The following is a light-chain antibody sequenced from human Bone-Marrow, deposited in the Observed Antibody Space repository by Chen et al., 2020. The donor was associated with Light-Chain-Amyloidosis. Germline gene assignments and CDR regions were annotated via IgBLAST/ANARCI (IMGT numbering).Light chain of an antibody. CDR2: EDN. CDR3: CSYGGRGSLDVV. CDR1: SSDVGSYNL. V-gene: IGLV2-23*01. Sequence: QSALTQPASVSGSPGQSITISCTETSSDVGSYNLDSWYQQNPDKAPKLMIYEDNIRPSGVSSRFSVSKSGNTASLTISGLQAGYQADYYCCSYGGRGSLDVVFGGGTKLTVL. J-gene: IGLJ2*01.